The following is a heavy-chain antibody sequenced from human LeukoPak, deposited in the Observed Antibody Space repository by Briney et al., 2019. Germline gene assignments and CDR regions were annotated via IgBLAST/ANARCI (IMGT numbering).Heavy chain of an antibody. CDR1: GFTFSNDE. Sequence: PGRSLRLSCAASGFTFSNDEMNWVRQAPGQGLEWVSYISSSGSTTFYADSVKGRFTISRDNAKNSLFLQMNSLRAEDTAVYYCARDGSAWFDYWGQGALVTVSS. J-gene: IGHJ5*01. V-gene: IGHV3-48*03. D-gene: IGHD6-25*01. CDR2: ISSSGSTT. CDR3: ARDGSAWFDY.